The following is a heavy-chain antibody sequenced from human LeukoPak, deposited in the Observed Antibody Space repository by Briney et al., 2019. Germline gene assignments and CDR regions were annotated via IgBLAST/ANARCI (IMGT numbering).Heavy chain of an antibody. CDR3: ASAMGIAAAGNDYGMDV. D-gene: IGHD6-13*01. CDR1: GYTFTSYG. CDR2: ISAYNGNT. J-gene: IGHJ6*02. V-gene: IGHV1-18*01. Sequence: ASVKVSCKASGYTFTSYGISWVRQAPGQGLEWMRWISAYNGNTNYAQKLQGRVTMTTDTSTSTAYMELRSLRSDDTAVYYCASAMGIAAAGNDYGMDVWGQGTTVTVSS.